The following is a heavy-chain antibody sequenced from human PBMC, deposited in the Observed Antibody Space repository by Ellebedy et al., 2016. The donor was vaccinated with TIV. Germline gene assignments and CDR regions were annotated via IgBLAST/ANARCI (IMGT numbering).Heavy chain of an antibody. CDR1: GFTFSSYG. V-gene: IGHV3-30*18. D-gene: IGHD2-15*01. J-gene: IGHJ6*02. CDR2: ISYDGSNK. CDR3: AKDYRYCSGGSCYSTYYYYGMDV. Sequence: GESLKISCAASGFTFSSYGMHWVRQAPGKGLEWVAVISYDGSNKYYADSVKGRFTISRDNSKNTLYLQMNSLRAEDTAVYYCAKDYRYCSGGSCYSTYYYYGMDVWGQGTTVTVSS.